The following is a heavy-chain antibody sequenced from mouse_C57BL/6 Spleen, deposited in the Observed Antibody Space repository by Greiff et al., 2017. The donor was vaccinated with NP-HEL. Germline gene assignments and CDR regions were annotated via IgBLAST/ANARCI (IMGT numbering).Heavy chain of an antibody. CDR3: ARYFDV. CDR2: ISYDGSN. Sequence: EVQLQQSGPGLVKPSQSLSLTCSVTGYSITSGYYWNWIRQFPGNKLEWMGYISYDGSNNYNPSLKNRISITRDTSKNQFFLKLNSVTTEDTATYYCARYFDVWGTGTTVTVSS. V-gene: IGHV3-6*01. J-gene: IGHJ1*03. CDR1: GYSITSGYY.